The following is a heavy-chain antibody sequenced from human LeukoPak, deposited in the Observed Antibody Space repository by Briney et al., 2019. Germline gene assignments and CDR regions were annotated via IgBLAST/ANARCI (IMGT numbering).Heavy chain of an antibody. CDR1: GGSFSGYY. CDR2: IDHSGRT. Sequence: PSETLSLTCAVYGGSFSGYYWSWIRQPPGKGLEWIGEIDHSGRTNSNASLKSRVTISVDMSKNQFSLRLSSVTAADTAVYYCARNSLEDYYYYGMDVWGQGTTVTVSS. J-gene: IGHJ6*02. V-gene: IGHV4-34*01. CDR3: ARNSLEDYYYYGMDV. D-gene: IGHD4-4*01.